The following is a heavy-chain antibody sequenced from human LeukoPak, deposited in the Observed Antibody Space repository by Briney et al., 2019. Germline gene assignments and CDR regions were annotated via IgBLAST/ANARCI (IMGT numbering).Heavy chain of an antibody. V-gene: IGHV3-66*01. CDR2: IYSGGST. CDR3: AKDGNYYDSSGQGNFFDY. CDR1: GFTVSSNY. D-gene: IGHD3-22*01. J-gene: IGHJ4*02. Sequence: GGSLRLSCAASGFTVSSNYMSWVRQAPGKGLEWVSVIYSGGSTYYADSVKGRFTVSRDNSKNTLYLQMNSLRAEDTAVYYCAKDGNYYDSSGQGNFFDYWGQGTLVTVSS.